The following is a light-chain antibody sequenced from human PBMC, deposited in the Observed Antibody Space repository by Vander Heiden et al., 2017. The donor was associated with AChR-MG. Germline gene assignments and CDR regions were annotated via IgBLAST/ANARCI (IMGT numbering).Light chain of an antibody. CDR3: QQRSNWQLT. J-gene: IGKJ4*01. CDR2: DAS. Sequence: EIVLTQSPATLSLSPGERATLSCRASQSINNYLAWYQHKPGQPPSLLIYDASNRATGIPARFSGSGSGTDFTLTISSLEPEDFAVYYCQQRSNWQLTFGGGTKVEIK. V-gene: IGKV3-11*01. CDR1: QSINNY.